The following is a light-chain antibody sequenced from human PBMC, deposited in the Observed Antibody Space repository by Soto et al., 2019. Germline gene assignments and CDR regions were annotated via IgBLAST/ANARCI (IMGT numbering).Light chain of an antibody. J-gene: IGLJ3*02. CDR1: SSNIGAGYD. V-gene: IGLV1-40*01. CDR2: GNN. Sequence: QSVLTQPPSASGAPGQTVTISCTGSSSNIGAGYDAHWYQQVPGTTPKYLISGNNDRPSGVPDRFSGSKSGTSASLAITGLQAEDEGDYYCQAYDTSLRAWVFGGGTKLTVL. CDR3: QAYDTSLRAWV.